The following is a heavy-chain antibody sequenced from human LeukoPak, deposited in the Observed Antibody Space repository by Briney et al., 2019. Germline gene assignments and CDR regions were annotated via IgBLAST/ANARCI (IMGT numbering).Heavy chain of an antibody. V-gene: IGHV4-59*01. CDR3: ARVGDWNDLVY. Sequence: SETLSLTCTVSGGSISSYYWSWIRQPPGKGLEWIGYIYYTGSANYNPSLKSRVTISVDTSKNQFSLKLSPVTAADTAVYYCARVGDWNDLVYWGQGTLVTVSS. CDR1: GGSISSYY. D-gene: IGHD1-1*01. CDR2: IYYTGSA. J-gene: IGHJ4*02.